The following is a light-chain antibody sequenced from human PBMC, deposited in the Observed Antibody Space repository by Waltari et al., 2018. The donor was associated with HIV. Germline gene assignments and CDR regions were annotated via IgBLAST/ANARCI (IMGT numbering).Light chain of an antibody. CDR2: WAS. CDR3: QQYYTTPWT. Sequence: DIVMTQSPDSLAVSLGARATINCTSSQSLLYSSNNKNYLAWYQQKPGQPPKLLIYWASTRESGVPDRFSGSGSGTDFTLTISSLQAEDVAVYYCQQYYTTPWTFGQGTKVEIK. CDR1: QSLLYSSNNKNY. J-gene: IGKJ1*01. V-gene: IGKV4-1*01.